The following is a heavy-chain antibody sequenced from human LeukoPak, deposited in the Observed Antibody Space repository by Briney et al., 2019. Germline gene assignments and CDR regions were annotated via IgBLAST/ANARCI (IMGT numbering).Heavy chain of an antibody. Sequence: PGGSLRLFCAASGFTFSSYAMSWVRQAPGKGLEWVSAISGSGGSTYYADSVKGRFTISRDNSKNTLYLQMNSLRAEDTAVYYCAKDRGYSGYDLGGFDYWGQGTLVTVSS. V-gene: IGHV3-23*01. CDR2: ISGSGGST. D-gene: IGHD5-12*01. J-gene: IGHJ4*02. CDR1: GFTFSSYA. CDR3: AKDRGYSGYDLGGFDY.